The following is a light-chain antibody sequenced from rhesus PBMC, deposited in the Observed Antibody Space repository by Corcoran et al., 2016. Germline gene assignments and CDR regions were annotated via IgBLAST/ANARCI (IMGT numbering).Light chain of an antibody. J-gene: IGLJ1*01. Sequence: QAALTQPPSVSKSLGQSVTISCAGTSSGIASYSAVSWYQQHPGKAPRLLIYSVSNRPSGVSDRFSGFKSGSTASLTISGLQAEDEAIYYCCSYRSVSTFYIFGAGTRLTVL. CDR2: SVS. V-gene: IGLV2-26*02. CDR1: SSGIASYSA. CDR3: CSYRSVSTFYI.